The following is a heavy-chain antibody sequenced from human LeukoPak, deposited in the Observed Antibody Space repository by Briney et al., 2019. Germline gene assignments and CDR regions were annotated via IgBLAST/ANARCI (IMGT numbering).Heavy chain of an antibody. J-gene: IGHJ5*02. Sequence: PSETLSLTCTVSGGSISSYYWSWIRQPPGKGLEWIGYIYYSGSPYYSPSLKSRVTISIDTPKNQFSLKLTSVTAADTAVYYCARGASGTPNWFDPWGQGTLITVSS. CDR2: IYYSGSP. CDR3: ARGASGTPNWFDP. D-gene: IGHD6-25*01. CDR1: GGSISSYY. V-gene: IGHV4-59*01.